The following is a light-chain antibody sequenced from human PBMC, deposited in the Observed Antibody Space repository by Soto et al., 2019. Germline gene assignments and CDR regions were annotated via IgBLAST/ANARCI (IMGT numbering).Light chain of an antibody. J-gene: IGKJ1*01. CDR1: QFVSTN. Sequence: EIVMTQSPATLSVSPGERATLSCRASQFVSTNLAWYQQKAGQAPRLLIYEGSNRATGIPTRFSGSGSGTDFTLTISGLEPEDFAVYYCQQRNNWPWTFGQGTKVDI. CDR3: QQRNNWPWT. V-gene: IGKV3-11*01. CDR2: EGS.